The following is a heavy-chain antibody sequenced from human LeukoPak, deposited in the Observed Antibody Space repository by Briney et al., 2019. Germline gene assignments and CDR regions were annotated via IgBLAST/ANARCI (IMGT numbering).Heavy chain of an antibody. CDR3: ARVAMTTVPTEH. Sequence: GESLKISCKGSGYSFTSYWIGWVRQMPGKGLEWMGNIYPGDSDTRYSPSFQGQATHSADKSISTAYMQWSSLKASDTAMYYCARVAMTTVPTEHWGQGTLVTVSS. J-gene: IGHJ1*01. V-gene: IGHV5-51*01. CDR1: GYSFTSYW. D-gene: IGHD4-17*01. CDR2: IYPGDSDT.